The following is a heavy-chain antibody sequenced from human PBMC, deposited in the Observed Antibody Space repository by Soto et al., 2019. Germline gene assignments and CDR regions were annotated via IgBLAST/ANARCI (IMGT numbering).Heavy chain of an antibody. CDR1: GYTFNNYG. CDR2: INAYNGHT. CDR3: ARAMAPDHSDH. V-gene: IGHV1-18*01. J-gene: IGHJ4*02. Sequence: QVQLVQSGAEVKQPGASAKVSCKASGYTFNNYGITWVRQAPGQGLEWMGWINAYNGHTNYAQKFQDRVAMPTDTSTRTVYMELRSLRSDDTAVIYPARAMAPDHSDHWGQGTLVTVSS.